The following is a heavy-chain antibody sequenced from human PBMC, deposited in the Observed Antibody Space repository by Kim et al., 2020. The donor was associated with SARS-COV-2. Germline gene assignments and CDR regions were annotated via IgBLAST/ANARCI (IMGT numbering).Heavy chain of an antibody. CDR3: ARDHLRYFDWPVDAFDI. D-gene: IGHD3-9*01. V-gene: IGHV1-69*01. J-gene: IGHJ3*02. Sequence: FQGRVTITADESTSTAYMELSSLRSEDTAVYYCARDHLRYFDWPVDAFDIWGQGTMVTVSS.